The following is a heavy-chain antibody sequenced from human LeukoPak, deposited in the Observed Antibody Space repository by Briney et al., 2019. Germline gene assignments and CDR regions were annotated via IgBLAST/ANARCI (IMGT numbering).Heavy chain of an antibody. CDR2: INAGNGNT. Sequence: ASVKVSCKASGYTFTSYAMHWVRQAPGQRLEWMGWINAGNGNTKYSQKFQGRVTMTTDTSTSTAYMELRSLRSDDTAVYYCARGRGEIFAINVFYYYYMDVWGEGTTVTVSS. D-gene: IGHD3-16*01. J-gene: IGHJ6*03. CDR1: GYTFTSYA. V-gene: IGHV1-3*01. CDR3: ARGRGEIFAINVFYYYYMDV.